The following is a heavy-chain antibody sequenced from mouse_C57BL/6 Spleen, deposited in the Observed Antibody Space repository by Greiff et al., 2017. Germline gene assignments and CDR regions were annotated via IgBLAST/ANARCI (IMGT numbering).Heavy chain of an antibody. CDR2: IYPGDGDT. CDR3: AGIYYYGSSYFDY. CDR1: GYAFSSSW. V-gene: IGHV1-82*01. J-gene: IGHJ2*01. Sequence: QVQLQQSGPELVKPGASVKISCKASGYAFSSSWMNWVKQRPGKGLEWIGRIYPGDGDTNYNGKFKGKATLTADKSSSTAYMQLSSLTSEDSAVYFCAGIYYYGSSYFDYWGQGTTLTVSS. D-gene: IGHD1-1*01.